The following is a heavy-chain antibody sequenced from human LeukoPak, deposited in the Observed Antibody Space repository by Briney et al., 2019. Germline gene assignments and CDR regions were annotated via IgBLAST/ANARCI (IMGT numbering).Heavy chain of an antibody. D-gene: IGHD2-15*01. CDR2: INPSGGST. CDR1: GYTFTSYY. V-gene: IGHV1-46*01. Sequence: GASVKVSCKASGYTFTSYYMHWVRQAPGQGLEWMGIINPSGGSTSYAQKFQGRVTMTRDTSTSTVYMELSSLRSEDTAVYYCASEPSRYCSGGSCYASYYFDYWGQGTLVTVPS. J-gene: IGHJ4*02. CDR3: ASEPSRYCSGGSCYASYYFDY.